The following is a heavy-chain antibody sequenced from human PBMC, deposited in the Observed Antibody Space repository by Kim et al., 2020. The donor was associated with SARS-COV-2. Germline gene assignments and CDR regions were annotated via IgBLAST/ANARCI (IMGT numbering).Heavy chain of an antibody. J-gene: IGHJ4*02. CDR2: ISYDGSNK. Sequence: GGSLRLSCAASGFTFSSYGMHWVRQAPGKGLEWVAVISYDGSNKYYADSVKGRFTISRDNSKNTLYLQMNSLRAEDTAVYYCAKEERVLLWFGESAGFDYWGQGTLVTVSS. CDR1: GFTFSSYG. CDR3: AKEERVLLWFGESAGFDY. D-gene: IGHD3-10*01. V-gene: IGHV3-30*18.